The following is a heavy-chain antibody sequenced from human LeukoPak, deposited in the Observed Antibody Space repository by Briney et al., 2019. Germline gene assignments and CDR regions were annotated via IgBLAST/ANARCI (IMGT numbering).Heavy chain of an antibody. CDR1: GGSISNNY. Sequence: SETLPLTCLVSGGSISNNYWSWIRQPTGKGLEWIGYIYYTGSTSYNPHLKSRVSISVDTSKNQFSLRLTSVTAADTALYYCAKYRPSGSVWVGFDIWGQGTMVTVSS. V-gene: IGHV4-59*08. D-gene: IGHD3-16*01. J-gene: IGHJ3*02. CDR3: AKYRPSGSVWVGFDI. CDR2: IYYTGST.